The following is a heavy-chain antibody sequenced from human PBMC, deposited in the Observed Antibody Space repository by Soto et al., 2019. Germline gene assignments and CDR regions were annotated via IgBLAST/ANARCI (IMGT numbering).Heavy chain of an antibody. V-gene: IGHV1-69*01. CDR3: ARDLPSTYYYDSSGYYSRDYGMDV. Sequence: QVQLVQSGAEVKKPGSSVKVSCTASGGTFSSYAISWVRQAPGQGLEWMGGIIPIFGTANYAQKFQGRVTITADESTSTAYMELSSLRSEDTAVYYCARDLPSTYYYDSSGYYSRDYGMDVWGQGTTVTVSS. J-gene: IGHJ6*02. CDR1: GGTFSSYA. CDR2: IIPIFGTA. D-gene: IGHD3-22*01.